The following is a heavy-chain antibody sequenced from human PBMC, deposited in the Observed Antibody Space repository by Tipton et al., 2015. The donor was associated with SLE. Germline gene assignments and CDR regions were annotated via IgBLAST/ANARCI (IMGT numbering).Heavy chain of an antibody. V-gene: IGHV3-30*18. J-gene: IGHJ2*01. D-gene: IGHD1-26*01. CDR1: GFTFSSYG. CDR2: IWYDGSNK. CDR3: AKGASRRENWYFDL. Sequence: SLRLSCAASGFTFSSYGMHWVRQAPGKGLEWVAVIWYDGSNKYYADSVKGRFTISRDNSKNTLYLQMNSLRAEDTAVYYCAKGASRRENWYFDLWGRGTLVTVSS.